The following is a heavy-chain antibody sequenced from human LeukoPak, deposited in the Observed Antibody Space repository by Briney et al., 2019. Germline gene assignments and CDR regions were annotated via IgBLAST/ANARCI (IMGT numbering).Heavy chain of an antibody. CDR1: RFTFSDFW. CDR2: INKDGSEL. J-gene: IGHJ4*02. V-gene: IGHV3-7*01. D-gene: IGHD2-8*02. CDR3: ATYTQYFGAPGGADY. Sequence: GGPLRLSCAVSRFTFSDFWMRWVRQAPGKGLEWVAAINKDGSELRYVDSVKGRFTISRDNAKNSVYLQMTSLGAEDTAVYYCATYTQYFGAPGGADYWGLGTLVTVSS.